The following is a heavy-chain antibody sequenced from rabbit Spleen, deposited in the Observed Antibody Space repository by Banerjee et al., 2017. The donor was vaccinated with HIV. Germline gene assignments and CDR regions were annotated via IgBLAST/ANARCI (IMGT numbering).Heavy chain of an antibody. J-gene: IGHJ4*01. V-gene: IGHV1S40*01. CDR2: IDVGEGNT. Sequence: QSLEESGGDMVKPGASLTLTCTASGFSFSSTYYICWVRQAPGKGLEWIGIIDVGEGNTDYASWVNGRFTISRENAQNTVFLQMTSLTAADTATYFCARDGAGGSYFALWGPGTLVTVS. D-gene: IGHD8-1*01. CDR3: ARDGAGGSYFAL. CDR1: GFSFSSTYY.